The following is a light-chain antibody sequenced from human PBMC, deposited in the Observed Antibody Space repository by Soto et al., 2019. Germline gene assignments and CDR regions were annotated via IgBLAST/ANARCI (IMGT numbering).Light chain of an antibody. CDR1: QSVSCN. J-gene: IGKJ2*01. CDR3: QQYNNWPYT. Sequence: EIVMTQSQATLSVSPGERATLSCSASQSVSCNFAGYQQKPGQAPRLLIYGSSTRATCIPARFSGSGSGTEFTLTISSLQSEYFAVYYCQQYNNWPYTFGQGTKLEIK. CDR2: GSS. V-gene: IGKV3-15*01.